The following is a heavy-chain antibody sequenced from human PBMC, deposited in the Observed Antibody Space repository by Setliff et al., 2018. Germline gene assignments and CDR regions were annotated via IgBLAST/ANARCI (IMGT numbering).Heavy chain of an antibody. CDR2: IVPIYGPA. J-gene: IGHJ3*01. Sequence: SVKVSCKASGGSFRNSGSGWVRQAPGQGLEWIGGIVPIYGPAKYAQKFQGRVEITTDESTNTAYMELSSLTSDDTATYYCAKASVWVVDANCGSFDVLGPGTVVTVSS. V-gene: IGHV1-69*05. CDR3: AKASVWVVDANCGSFDV. D-gene: IGHD2-15*01. CDR1: GGSFRNSG.